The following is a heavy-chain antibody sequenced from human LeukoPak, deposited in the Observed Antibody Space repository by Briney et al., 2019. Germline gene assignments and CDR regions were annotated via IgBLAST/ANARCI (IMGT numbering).Heavy chain of an antibody. D-gene: IGHD5-18*01. V-gene: IGHV3-21*01. J-gene: IGHJ4*02. Sequence: GGSLRLSCAASGITFNSYTMNWVRQAPGKGLEWVSSISSSSSYIYYAASVKGRFTISRDNAKNSLYLQMNSLRAEDTAVYYCARLYSRVGSFDYWGQGTLVTVSS. CDR3: ARLYSRVGSFDY. CDR2: ISSSSSYI. CDR1: GITFNSYT.